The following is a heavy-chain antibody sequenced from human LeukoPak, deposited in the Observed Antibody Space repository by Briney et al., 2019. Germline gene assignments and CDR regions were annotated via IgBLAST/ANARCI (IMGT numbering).Heavy chain of an antibody. D-gene: IGHD1-20*01. V-gene: IGHV3-21*01. CDR2: ISSSSYI. J-gene: IGHJ4*02. Sequence: GGSLRLSCAASGFTFSSYSMNWVRQAPGKGLEWVSSISSSSYIYYADSVKGRFTISRDNAKNSLYLQMNSLRAEDTAVYYCARDPLDITGTTDYWGQGTLVTVSS. CDR1: GFTFSSYS. CDR3: ARDPLDITGTTDY.